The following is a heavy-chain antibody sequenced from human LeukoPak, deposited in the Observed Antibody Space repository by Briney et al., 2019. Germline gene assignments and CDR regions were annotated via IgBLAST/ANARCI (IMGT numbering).Heavy chain of an antibody. Sequence: GASVKVSCKASGGTFSSYAISWARQAPGQGLEWMGRIIPIFGTANYAQKFQGRVTITTDESTSTAYMELSSLRSEDTAVYYCAGAEQWLGPFDYWGQGTLVTVSS. CDR1: GGTFSSYA. CDR2: IIPIFGTA. D-gene: IGHD6-19*01. J-gene: IGHJ4*02. V-gene: IGHV1-69*05. CDR3: AGAEQWLGPFDY.